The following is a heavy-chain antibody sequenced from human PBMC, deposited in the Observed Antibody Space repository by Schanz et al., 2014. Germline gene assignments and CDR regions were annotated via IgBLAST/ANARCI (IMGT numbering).Heavy chain of an antibody. Sequence: VQLVESGGGVVQPGRSLRLSCAASGFNFSNYDIHWVRQAPGKGLEWVSSISSTSSYIFYADSVKGRFTISRDNAKNSLYLQMNSLRAEDTAVYYCVPMSIAAHWGQGTLVTVSS. V-gene: IGHV3-21*01. D-gene: IGHD6-6*01. CDR3: VPMSIAAH. CDR1: GFNFSNYD. J-gene: IGHJ4*02. CDR2: ISSTSSYI.